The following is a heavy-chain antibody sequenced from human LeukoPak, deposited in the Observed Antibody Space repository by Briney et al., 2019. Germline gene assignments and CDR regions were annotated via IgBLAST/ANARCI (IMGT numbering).Heavy chain of an antibody. CDR3: VRGYTIGPGGY. V-gene: IGHV3-74*03. CDR1: GVSIRSDV. Sequence: GSLRLSSATSGVSIRSDVMYWVRQAPGKGLVWVSRINSDGSSTTYADSVKGRFTISRDNAKNTLHLQMNSLRVEDTAVYYCVRGYTIGPGGYWGQGTLVTVSS. CDR2: INSDGSST. J-gene: IGHJ4*02. D-gene: IGHD3-16*02.